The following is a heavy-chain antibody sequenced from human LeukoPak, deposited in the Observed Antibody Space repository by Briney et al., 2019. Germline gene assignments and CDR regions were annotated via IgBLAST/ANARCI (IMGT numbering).Heavy chain of an antibody. J-gene: IGHJ4*02. CDR1: GYSFTSYW. CDR2: IYPGDSDT. CDR3: ASRPFETTVVPWDFY. D-gene: IGHD4-23*01. Sequence: GESLKISCKGSGYSFTSYWIGWVRQMPGKGLEWMGIIYPGDSDTRYSPSFQGQVTISADKSISTAYLQWSSLKASDTAMYYCASRPFETTVVPWDFYWGQGTQVTVSS. V-gene: IGHV5-51*01.